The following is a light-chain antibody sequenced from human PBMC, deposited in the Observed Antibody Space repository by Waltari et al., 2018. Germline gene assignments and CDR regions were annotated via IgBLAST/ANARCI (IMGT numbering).Light chain of an antibody. CDR2: GAS. CDR3: QQYGSSPPYT. J-gene: IGKJ2*01. CDR1: QSVSSSY. Sequence: EIVLTQSPGTLSLSPGERATLSCRASQSVSSSYLAWYQQKPGQAPRLLIYGASSRATGIADGFSGSGSGTDFTLTISRLEPEDFAVYYCQQYGSSPPYTFGQGTKLEIK. V-gene: IGKV3-20*01.